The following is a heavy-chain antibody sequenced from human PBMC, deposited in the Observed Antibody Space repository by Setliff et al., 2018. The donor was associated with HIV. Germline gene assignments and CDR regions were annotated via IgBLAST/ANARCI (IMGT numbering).Heavy chain of an antibody. V-gene: IGHV5-51*01. CDR3: ARLKDVVLMVNDF. J-gene: IGHJ4*02. CDR2: VSPGDSGT. D-gene: IGHD2-8*01. CDR1: GYSFTKFW. Sequence: GESLKIPCQASGYSFTKFWIGWVRQMPGKGLEWMGIVSPGDSGTSYSPSFQGQVTMSADKSISTAYLQWSSMKASDTAMYYCARLKDVVLMVNDFWGQGTLVTVSS.